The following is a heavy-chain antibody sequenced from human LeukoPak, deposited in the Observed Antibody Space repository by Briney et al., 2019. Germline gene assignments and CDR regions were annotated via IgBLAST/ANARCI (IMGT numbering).Heavy chain of an antibody. CDR3: ARELMVYGNYYYYGMDV. D-gene: IGHD2-8*01. V-gene: IGHV6-1*01. CDR2: TYYRSKWYN. CDR1: WDSVSSNSAA. Sequence: SQTLSLTCAISWDSVSSNSAAWNWIRQSPSRGLEWLGRTYYRSKWYNDYAVSVKSRITINPDTSKNQFSLQLNSVTPEDTAVYYCARELMVYGNYYYYGMDVWGQGTTVTVSS. J-gene: IGHJ6*02.